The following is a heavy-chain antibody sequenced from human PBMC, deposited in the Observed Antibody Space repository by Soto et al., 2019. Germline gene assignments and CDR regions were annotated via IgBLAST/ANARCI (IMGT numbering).Heavy chain of an antibody. CDR2: IYYSGST. Sequence: QVQLQESGPGLVKPSETLSLTCTVSGGSISSYYWSWIRQPPGKGLEWIGYIYYSGSTNYNPSLQSRVTISVDTSKNQFSLKLRSVTAADTAVYYCARTNSLSAGSYWYFDLWGRGTLVTVSS. D-gene: IGHD2-8*01. J-gene: IGHJ2*01. CDR3: ARTNSLSAGSYWYFDL. V-gene: IGHV4-59*01. CDR1: GGSISSYY.